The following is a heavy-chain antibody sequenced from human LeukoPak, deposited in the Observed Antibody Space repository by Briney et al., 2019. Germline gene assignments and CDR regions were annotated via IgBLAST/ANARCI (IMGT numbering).Heavy chain of an antibody. CDR3: ARSYGSGSYDYYYYGMDV. CDR2: IYYSGST. V-gene: IGHV4-59*06. J-gene: IGHJ6*02. D-gene: IGHD3-10*01. CDR1: GGSISGYY. Sequence: PSETLSLTCTVSGGSISGYYWSWIRQPPGKGLEWIGYIYYSGSTYYNPSLKSRVTISVDTSKNQFSLKLSSVTAADTAVYYCARSYGSGSYDYYYYGMDVWGQGTTVTVSS.